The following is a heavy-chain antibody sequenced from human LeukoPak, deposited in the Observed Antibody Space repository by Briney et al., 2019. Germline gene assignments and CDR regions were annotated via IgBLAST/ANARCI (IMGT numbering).Heavy chain of an antibody. J-gene: IGHJ4*02. CDR3: ARGPGGDYVWGSYRLIFDY. Sequence: SVKVSCKASGGTFSSYAISWVRQAPGQGLEWMGGIFPIFGTANYAQKFQGRVTITTDESTSTAYMELSSLRSEGTAVYYCARGPGGDYVWGSYRLIFDYWGQGTLVTVSS. D-gene: IGHD3-16*02. CDR1: GGTFSSYA. V-gene: IGHV1-69*05. CDR2: IFPIFGTA.